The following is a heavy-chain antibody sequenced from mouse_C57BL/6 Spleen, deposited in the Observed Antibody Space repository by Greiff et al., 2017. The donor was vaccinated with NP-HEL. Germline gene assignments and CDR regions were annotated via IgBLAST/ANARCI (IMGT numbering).Heavy chain of an antibody. J-gene: IGHJ2*01. CDR2: IYPRSGNT. CDR3: ARSDYYGSSLNYFDY. Sequence: QVQLKQSGAELARPGASVKLSCKASGYTFTSYGISWVKQRTGQGLEWIGEIYPRSGNTYYNEKFKGKATLTADKSSSTAYMELRSLTSEDSAVYFCARSDYYGSSLNYFDYWGQGTTLTVSS. V-gene: IGHV1-81*01. CDR1: GYTFTSYG. D-gene: IGHD1-1*01.